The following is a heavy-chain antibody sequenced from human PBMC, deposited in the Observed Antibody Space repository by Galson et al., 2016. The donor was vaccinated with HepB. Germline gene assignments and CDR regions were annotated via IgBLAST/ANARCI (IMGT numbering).Heavy chain of an antibody. V-gene: IGHV3-21*01. CDR1: RFTFNTYT. CDR2: IDPTSVYI. Sequence: SLRLSCAASRFTFNTYTMNWVRQAPGKGLEWVSTIDPTSVYIYYADSVKGRFTISRDNPKNSLYLHMNTLRDDETAVYYCARGNRGAGVLGAFDIWGLGTLVTVSS. D-gene: IGHD7-27*01. CDR3: ARGNRGAGVLGAFDI. J-gene: IGHJ3*02.